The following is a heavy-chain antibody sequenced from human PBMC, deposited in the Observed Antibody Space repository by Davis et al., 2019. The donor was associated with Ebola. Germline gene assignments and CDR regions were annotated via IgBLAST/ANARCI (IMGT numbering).Heavy chain of an antibody. CDR3: ARDNYNYVGFDY. CDR2: MKQNGIDT. D-gene: IGHD5-24*01. CDR1: GFTFNVFS. Sequence: GESLKISCVASGFTFNVFSMSWVRRAPGKGLEWVATMKQNGIDTYYVDSVKGRFFISRDNTKNSLYLQMNSLTAEDAALYFCARDNYNYVGFDYWGQGTLVTVSS. V-gene: IGHV3-7*01. J-gene: IGHJ4*02.